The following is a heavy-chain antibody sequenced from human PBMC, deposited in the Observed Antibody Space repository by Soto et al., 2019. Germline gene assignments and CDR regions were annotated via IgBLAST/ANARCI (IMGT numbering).Heavy chain of an antibody. D-gene: IGHD3-22*01. J-gene: IGHJ3*02. CDR3: ARDQPITMIVVVSPDAFDI. CDR1: GYTFTSYG. Sequence: QVQLVQSGAEVKKPGASVKVSCKASGYTFTSYGISWVRQAPGQGLEWMGWISAYNGNTNYAQKLQGRVTMTTDTSTSTDYMELRSLRSDDTAVYYCARDQPITMIVVVSPDAFDIWGQGTMVTVSS. CDR2: ISAYNGNT. V-gene: IGHV1-18*01.